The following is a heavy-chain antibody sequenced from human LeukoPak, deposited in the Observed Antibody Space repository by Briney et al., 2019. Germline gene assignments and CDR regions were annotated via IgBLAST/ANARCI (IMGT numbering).Heavy chain of an antibody. J-gene: IGHJ4*02. V-gene: IGHV4-61*08. D-gene: IGHD5-12*01. CDR1: GDPISSHSDY. CDR3: AREYSGFDY. Sequence: PSETLSLTCTVSGDPISSHSDYKWTWIRQTPGRGLEWIGYIYYSGSTSYNPCLKSRVIISVDTSKNQFSLKLTSVTAADTAVYYCAREYSGFDYWAQGTLVTVSS. CDR2: IYYSGST.